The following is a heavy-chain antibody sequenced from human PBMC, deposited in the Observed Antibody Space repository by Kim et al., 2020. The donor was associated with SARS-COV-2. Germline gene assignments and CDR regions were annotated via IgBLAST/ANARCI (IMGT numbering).Heavy chain of an antibody. CDR2: IKQDGTDK. CDR1: GFSLGDYW. J-gene: IGHJ4*02. V-gene: IGHV3-7*01. Sequence: GGSLRLSCAASGFSLGDYWMNWVRQAPGKGLEWVANIKQDGTDKHYVDSVKGRVTISRDNAKNSLYLQMKSLRAEDTAVYYCARWTSTSYYWGQGTLVTV. D-gene: IGHD2-2*01. CDR3: ARWTSTSYY.